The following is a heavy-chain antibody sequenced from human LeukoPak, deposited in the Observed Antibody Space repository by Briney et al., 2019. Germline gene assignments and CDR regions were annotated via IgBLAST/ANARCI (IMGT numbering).Heavy chain of an antibody. CDR1: GGSISSHY. J-gene: IGHJ6*03. D-gene: IGHD2-15*01. Sequence: SETLSLTCTVSGGSISSHYWTWIRQSPVKGLEWIGDISNCGSTSYKPSLKIQDTIPIHTSKNQFSLKPSSVTASDTAVYYCERDTLVGYFSHYYIDLWGRGTTVTVSS. CDR2: ISNCGST. V-gene: IGHV4-59*11. CDR3: ERDTLVGYFSHYYIDL.